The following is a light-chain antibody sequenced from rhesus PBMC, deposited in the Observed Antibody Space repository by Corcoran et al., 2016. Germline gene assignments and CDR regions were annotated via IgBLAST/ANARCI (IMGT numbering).Light chain of an antibody. CDR2: SGS. V-gene: IGKV2-72*02. CDR3: LQDIQFPT. Sequence: DIVMTQTPLSLPVTPGEPASISCRSSQSLLQRNGHPYLFWYLQKPGQPPQLLIYSGSNRAPGVPERVSGSGSGTDFTLKISRVEAENVGIYYCLQDIQFPTFGQGTKVEIK. CDR1: QSLLQRNGHPY. J-gene: IGKJ2*01.